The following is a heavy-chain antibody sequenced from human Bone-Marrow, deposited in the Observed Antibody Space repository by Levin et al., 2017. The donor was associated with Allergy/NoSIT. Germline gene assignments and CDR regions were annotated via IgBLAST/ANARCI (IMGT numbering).Heavy chain of an antibody. D-gene: IGHD2-2*01. V-gene: IGHV5-51*01. J-gene: IGHJ3*01. Sequence: GESLKISCKGLGYTFSNYWIGWVRQMPGKGLEWMGIIYPGDSETRYSPSFEGNVTISADFSVSTAYLQWRSLKASDTSMYYCARLYPERPNMPRGFEVWGNGTLVSGSS. CDR1: GYTFSNYW. CDR2: IYPGDSET. CDR3: ARLYPERPNMPRGFEV.